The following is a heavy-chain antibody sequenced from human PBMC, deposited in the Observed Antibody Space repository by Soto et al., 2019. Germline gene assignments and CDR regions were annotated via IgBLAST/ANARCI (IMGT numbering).Heavy chain of an antibody. D-gene: IGHD2-21*02. CDR3: ARGGHVVVVTAALDY. V-gene: IGHV1-18*01. CDR1: GYTFTSYG. CDR2: ISAYNGNT. J-gene: IGHJ4*02. Sequence: GASVKVSCKASGYTFTSYGISWVRQAPGQGLEWMGRISAYNGNTNYAQNFLGRVTMTRDTSTSTLYMELTSLTSDDTAVYYCARGGHVVVVTAALDYWGQGTLVTVSS.